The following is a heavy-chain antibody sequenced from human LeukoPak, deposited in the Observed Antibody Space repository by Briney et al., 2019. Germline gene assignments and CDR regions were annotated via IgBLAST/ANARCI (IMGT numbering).Heavy chain of an antibody. J-gene: IGHJ5*02. Sequence: SETLSLTCTVSGGSISSSSYYWGWIRQPPGKGLEWIGSIYYSGSAYYNPSLKSRVTISVDTSKNQFSLKLSSVTAADTAVYYCARRPYHYDSSVHNWFDPWGQGTLVTVSS. V-gene: IGHV4-39*01. CDR1: GGSISSSSYY. CDR3: ARRPYHYDSSVHNWFDP. D-gene: IGHD3-22*01. CDR2: IYYSGSA.